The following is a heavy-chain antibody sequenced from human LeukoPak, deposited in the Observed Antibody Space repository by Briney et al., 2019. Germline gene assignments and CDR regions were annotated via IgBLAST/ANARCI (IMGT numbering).Heavy chain of an antibody. V-gene: IGHV1-8*02. Sequence: ASVKVSCKASGYTFTSYDINWVRQATGQGLEWMGWMNPNSGNTGYAQKFQGRVTMTRNTSVSTAYMELSSLRSEDTAVYYCARAMTMVRGVPDYWGQGTLVTVSS. CDR3: ARAMTMVRGVPDY. CDR2: MNPNSGNT. J-gene: IGHJ4*02. D-gene: IGHD3-10*01. CDR1: GYTFTSYD.